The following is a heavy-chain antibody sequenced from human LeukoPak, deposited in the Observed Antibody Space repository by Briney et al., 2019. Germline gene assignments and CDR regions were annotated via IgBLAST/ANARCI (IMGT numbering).Heavy chain of an antibody. D-gene: IGHD2-2*01. V-gene: IGHV4-4*07. J-gene: IGHJ3*01. CDR3: ARGRYCTATTCDAGGDAFDV. CDR2: IYPRGST. Sequence: SETLSLTRTVSGGSISSYYWSWIRQPAGKGLEWIGRIYPRGSTTYNSSLKSRVTMSADTSKNHFSLKLSYLTAADTAVYYCARGRYCTATTCDAGGDAFDVWGQGTMVTVSS. CDR1: GGSISSYY.